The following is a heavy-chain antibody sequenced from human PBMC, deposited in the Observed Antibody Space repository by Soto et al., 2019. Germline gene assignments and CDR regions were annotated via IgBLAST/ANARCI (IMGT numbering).Heavy chain of an antibody. CDR3: ARGPHYYEGGGHSESDP. CDR1: GGSFSNYY. CDR2: INHVGNT. J-gene: IGHJ5*02. V-gene: IGHV4-34*01. D-gene: IGHD3-16*01. Sequence: QVQLQPWGARLLKPSETLSLTCAVSGGSFSNYYWSWIRQPPGRGLEWIGDINHVGNTNFNPSLESRLTISVDTSKKQFSLKMTSVTAADTAVYFCARGPHYYEGGGHSESDPWCQGALVTVSS.